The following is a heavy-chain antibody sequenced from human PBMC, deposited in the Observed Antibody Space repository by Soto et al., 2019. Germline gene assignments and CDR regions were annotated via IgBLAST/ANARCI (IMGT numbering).Heavy chain of an antibody. D-gene: IGHD3-22*01. J-gene: IGHJ4*02. Sequence: ASVKVSCKASGGTFSSYAISWVRQAPGQGLEWMGGIIPIFGTANYAQKFQGRVTITADESTSTAYMELSSLRSEDTAVYYCARGSTYYYDSSGYYYVYWGQGTLVTVSS. CDR2: IIPIFGTA. V-gene: IGHV1-69*13. CDR3: ARGSTYYYDSSGYYYVY. CDR1: GGTFSSYA.